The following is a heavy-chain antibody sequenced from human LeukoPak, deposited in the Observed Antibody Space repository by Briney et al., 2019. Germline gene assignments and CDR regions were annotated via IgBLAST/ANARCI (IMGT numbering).Heavy chain of an antibody. D-gene: IGHD2-8*01. CDR1: GFSFSSYG. V-gene: IGHV3-23*01. CDR2: ISGSGGTT. Sequence: GGSLRLSCAASGFSFSSYGMSWVRQAPGKGLEWVSGISGSGGTTYYADSVKGRFTISRDNSKNTVYLQMNSLRAEDTALYYCAKTNGYYDYWGQGTLVTVSS. J-gene: IGHJ4*02. CDR3: AKTNGYYDY.